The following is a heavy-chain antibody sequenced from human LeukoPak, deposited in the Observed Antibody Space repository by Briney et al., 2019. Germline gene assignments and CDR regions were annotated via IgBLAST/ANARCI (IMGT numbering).Heavy chain of an antibody. J-gene: IGHJ6*03. V-gene: IGHV3-48*04. CDR2: ISSSSSTI. CDR3: ARERSSIADYYYYMDV. D-gene: IGHD3-3*02. Sequence: PSGGSLRLSCAASGFTFSCYSMNWVRQAPGKGLEWVSYISSSSSTIYYADSVKGRFTISRDNAKNSLYLQMNSLRAEDTAVYYCARERSSIADYYYYMDVWGKGTTVTVSS. CDR1: GFTFSCYS.